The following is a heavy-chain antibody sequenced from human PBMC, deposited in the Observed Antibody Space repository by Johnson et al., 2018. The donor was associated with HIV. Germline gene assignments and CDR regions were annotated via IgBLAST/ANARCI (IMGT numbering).Heavy chain of an antibody. J-gene: IGHJ3*02. CDR2: ISYDGSNK. CDR3: AREKIRAFDI. Sequence: QVQLVESGGGVVQPGGSLRLSCAASGFTFSSYAMHWVRQAPGKGLEWVAIISYDGSNKYYVDSVKGRFTISRDNSKNTLYLQMNSLRAEDTAVYYCAREKIRAFDIWGQGTMVTVSS. CDR1: GFTFSSYA. V-gene: IGHV3-30*04.